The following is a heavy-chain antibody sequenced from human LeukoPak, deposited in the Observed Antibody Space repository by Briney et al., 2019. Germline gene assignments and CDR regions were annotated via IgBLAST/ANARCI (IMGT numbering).Heavy chain of an antibody. V-gene: IGHV1-8*03. CDR1: GYAFTSYD. J-gene: IGHJ5*02. CDR3: ARGLLELLGAFDP. D-gene: IGHD1-7*01. Sequence: GASVKVSCKASGYAFTSYDINWVRQATGQGLEWMGWMNPNSGNTGYAQKFQGRVTITRNTSISTAYMELSSLRSEDTAVYYCARGLLELLGAFDPWGQGTLVTVSS. CDR2: MNPNSGNT.